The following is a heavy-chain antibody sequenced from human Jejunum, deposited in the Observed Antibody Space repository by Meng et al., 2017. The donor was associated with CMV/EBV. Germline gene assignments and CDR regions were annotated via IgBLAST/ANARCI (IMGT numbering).Heavy chain of an antibody. J-gene: IGHJ4*02. CDR2: ISNDGNNI. D-gene: IGHD2-8*01. CDR3: AREVKWLDY. Sequence: RTCTASRITFSNYIMHWVRQAPGKGLEWVAVISNDGNNIHYADSVQGRFTISRDNGKSTMYLQMNSLRTEDTAVYYCAREVKWLDYWGQGTLVTVSS. CDR1: RITFSNYI. V-gene: IGHV3-30*03.